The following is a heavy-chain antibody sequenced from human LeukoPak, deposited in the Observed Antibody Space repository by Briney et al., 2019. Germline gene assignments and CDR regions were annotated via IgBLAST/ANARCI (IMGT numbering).Heavy chain of an antibody. Sequence: GGSLRLSCAASGFTFSSYSMNWVRQAPGKGLEWVSSISSSSSYIYYADSVKGRFTISRDNAKNSLYLQMNSLRAEDTAVYYCAGDLWLAAAGDADYWGQGTLVTVSS. D-gene: IGHD6-13*01. CDR1: GFTFSSYS. J-gene: IGHJ4*02. V-gene: IGHV3-21*01. CDR2: ISSSSSYI. CDR3: AGDLWLAAAGDADY.